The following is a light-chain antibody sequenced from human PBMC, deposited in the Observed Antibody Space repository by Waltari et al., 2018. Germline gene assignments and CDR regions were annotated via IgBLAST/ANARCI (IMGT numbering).Light chain of an antibody. CDR3: CAYAGLGIYV. CDR2: EVT. CDR1: SSDVGNYNL. J-gene: IGLJ1*01. Sequence: QSGLTQPASVSGSPGQSITISCTGTSSDVGNYNLVSWYQQYPGKAPKLMVYEVTKRTSGVSERFAGSKSCNTASLTISGLQSEDEADYYCCAYAGLGIYVFGTGTKVTVL. V-gene: IGLV2-23*02.